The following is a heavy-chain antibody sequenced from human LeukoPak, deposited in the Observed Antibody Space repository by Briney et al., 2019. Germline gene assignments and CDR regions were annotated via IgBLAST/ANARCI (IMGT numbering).Heavy chain of an antibody. CDR1: GFTFSSYG. CDR3: ARLEGGWYGNYFDY. CDR2: ISYDGSNK. Sequence: GRSLRLSCAASGFTFSSYGMHWVRQAPGKGLEWVAVISYDGSNKYYADSVKGRFTISRDNSKNTLYLQMNSLRAEDTAVYYCARLEGGWYGNYFDYWGQGTLVTVSS. V-gene: IGHV3-30*03. J-gene: IGHJ4*02. D-gene: IGHD6-19*01.